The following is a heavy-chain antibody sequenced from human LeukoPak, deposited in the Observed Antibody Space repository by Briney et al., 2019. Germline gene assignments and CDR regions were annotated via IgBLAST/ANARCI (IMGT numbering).Heavy chain of an antibody. D-gene: IGHD1-26*01. V-gene: IGHV4-39*01. J-gene: IGHJ4*02. CDR2: IYYSGST. Sequence: SETLSLTCTVSGGSISSSSYYWGWIRQPPGKGLEWIGSIYYSGSTYYNPSLKSRVTISVDTSKNQFSLKLSSVTAADTAVYYCARHLSGSYSGLDYWGQGTQVTVSS. CDR1: GGSISSSSYY. CDR3: ARHLSGSYSGLDY.